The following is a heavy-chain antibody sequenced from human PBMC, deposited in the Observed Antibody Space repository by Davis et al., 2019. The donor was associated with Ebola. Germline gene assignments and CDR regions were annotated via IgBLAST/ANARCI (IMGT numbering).Heavy chain of an antibody. J-gene: IGHJ4*02. V-gene: IGHV3-23*01. CDR3: AKIFFGTRAIDYGDY. Sequence: GESLKISCTASGFTFSDYWMSWVRQAPGKGLEWVSAVSGSGDTTYYADSVKGRFTISRDSSKNTLYLQMNSLRVEDTAIYYCAKIFFGTRAIDYGDYWGQGTLVTVSS. CDR1: GFTFSDYW. D-gene: IGHD3-3*01. CDR2: VSGSGDTT.